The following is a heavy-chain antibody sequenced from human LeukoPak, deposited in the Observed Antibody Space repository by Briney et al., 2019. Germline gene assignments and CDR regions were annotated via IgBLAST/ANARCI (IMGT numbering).Heavy chain of an antibody. Sequence: GGSLRLSCAASGFTFSSYGMHWVRQAPGKGLEWVAFIRYDGSNKYYADSAKGRFTISRDNSKNTLYLQMNSLRAEDTAVYYCAKSNNHYYHSNTYFDYWGQGTLVTVSS. V-gene: IGHV3-30*02. D-gene: IGHD3-22*01. CDR3: AKSNNHYYHSNTYFDY. CDR2: IRYDGSNK. CDR1: GFTFSSYG. J-gene: IGHJ4*02.